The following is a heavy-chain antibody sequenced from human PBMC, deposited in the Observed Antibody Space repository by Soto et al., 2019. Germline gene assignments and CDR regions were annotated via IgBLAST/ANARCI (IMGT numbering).Heavy chain of an antibody. CDR2: TRSKANSYAT. Sequence: EVQLVESGGGLVQPGGSLKLSCAASGFTFSGSAMHWVRQASGKGLEWVGRTRSKANSYATAYAASVKGRFTISRDDSKNTAYLQMNSLKTEDTAVYYCTRHNYGSGSSEDYWGQGTLVTVSS. V-gene: IGHV3-73*02. J-gene: IGHJ4*02. CDR1: GFTFSGSA. D-gene: IGHD3-10*01. CDR3: TRHNYGSGSSEDY.